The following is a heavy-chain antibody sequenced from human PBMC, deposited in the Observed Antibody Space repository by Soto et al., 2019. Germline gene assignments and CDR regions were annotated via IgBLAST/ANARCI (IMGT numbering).Heavy chain of an antibody. V-gene: IGHV7-4-1*01. CDR2: INTNTGNP. J-gene: IGHJ5*02. Sequence: AASVKVSCKASGYTFTSYAMNWVRQAPGQGLEWMGWINTNTGNPTYAQGFTGRFVFSLDTSVSTAYLQICSLKAEDTAVYYCARARRICVRSGGSCYSNWFDPWGQGTLVTVSS. CDR1: GYTFTSYA. D-gene: IGHD2-15*01. CDR3: ARARRICVRSGGSCYSNWFDP.